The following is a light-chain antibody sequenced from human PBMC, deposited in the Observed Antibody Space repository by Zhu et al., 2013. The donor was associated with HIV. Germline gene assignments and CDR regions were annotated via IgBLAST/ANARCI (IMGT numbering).Light chain of an antibody. V-gene: IGLV3-21*04. CDR2: DDT. CDR1: NIGSDS. Sequence: SYVLTQPPSVSLSPGKTAAITCGGSNIGSDSVHWYQQKPGQAPMMVIYDDTDRPSGIPDRFSASKSGNTATLSISGVEAGDEADYYCQVWDSSRDHVVFGGGTRLTVL. J-gene: IGLJ2*01. CDR3: QVWDSSRDHVV.